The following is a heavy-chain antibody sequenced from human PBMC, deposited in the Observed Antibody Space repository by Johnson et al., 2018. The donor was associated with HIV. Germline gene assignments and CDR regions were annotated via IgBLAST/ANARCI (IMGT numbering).Heavy chain of an antibody. CDR1: GFTFSSYA. Sequence: VHLVESGGGVVPPVRSLRLSCAASGFTFSSYAMSWVRQAPGKGLEWVSAISGSGGSTYYADSVKGRFTISRDKSKNTLYLQRNSLREEDKALYFCAKGGVWEIPLGFGDVDFWGQGTMVSASS. CDR2: ISGSGGST. V-gene: IGHV3-23*04. J-gene: IGHJ3*01. D-gene: IGHD1-26*01. CDR3: AKGGVWEIPLGFGDVDF.